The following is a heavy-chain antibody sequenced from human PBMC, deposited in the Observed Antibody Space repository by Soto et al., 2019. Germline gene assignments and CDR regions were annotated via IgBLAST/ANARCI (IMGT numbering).Heavy chain of an antibody. Sequence: GGSLRLSCGASGFTVSINYMSWVRQAPGKGLEWVSVIYSGGSTYYADSVKGRFTISRDNSKNTLYLQMNSLRAEDTAVYYCAREAQRXVGASRTPRDSPRHFDYWGQGTLVTVSS. CDR3: AREAQRXVGASRTPRDSPRHFDY. V-gene: IGHV3-53*01. D-gene: IGHD1-26*01. CDR1: GFTVSINY. J-gene: IGHJ4*02. CDR2: IYSGGST.